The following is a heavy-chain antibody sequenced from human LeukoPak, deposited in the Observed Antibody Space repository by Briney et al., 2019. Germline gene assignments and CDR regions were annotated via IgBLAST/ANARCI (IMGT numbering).Heavy chain of an antibody. J-gene: IGHJ5*02. V-gene: IGHV1-8*01. Sequence: ASVKVSCKASGYTFTSYDVNWVRQATGQGLEWMGWMNPNSGNTGYAQKFQGRVTMTRNTSISTAYMELSSLRSEDTAVYYCARGPTGELLHNWFDPWGQGTLVTVSS. CDR1: GYTFTSYD. CDR2: MNPNSGNT. CDR3: ARGPTGELLHNWFDP. D-gene: IGHD1-26*01.